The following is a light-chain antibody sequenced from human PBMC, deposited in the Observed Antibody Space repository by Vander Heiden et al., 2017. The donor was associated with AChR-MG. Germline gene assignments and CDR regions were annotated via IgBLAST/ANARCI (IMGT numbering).Light chain of an antibody. CDR3: QQQVDWPRT. V-gene: IGKV3-11*01. J-gene: IGKJ4*02. CDR2: DAF. CDR1: QSVGTS. Sequence: DIVLTQSPATLSLSAGEGATLSCRASQSVGTSLVWYQQRPGQPPRLLIFDAFRRASGTPGRFSDSGSGTDFTLNINNLEPGDFGTYYCQQQVDWPRTFGRGTKVEVK.